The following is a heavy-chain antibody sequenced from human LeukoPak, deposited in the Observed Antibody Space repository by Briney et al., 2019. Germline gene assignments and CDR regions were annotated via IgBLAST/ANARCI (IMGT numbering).Heavy chain of an antibody. CDR2: INPNSGGT. D-gene: IGHD4-11*01. J-gene: IGHJ5*02. V-gene: IGHV1-2*02. CDR1: GYTFTGYY. CDR3: ARGLLGFMRSDYSNYWDNWFDP. Sequence: ASVKVSCKASGYTFTGYYMHWVRQAPGQGLEWMGWINPNSGGTNYAQKFQGRVTMTRDTSISTAYMELSSLRSEDTAVYYCARGLLGFMRSDYSNYWDNWFDPWGQGTLVTVSS.